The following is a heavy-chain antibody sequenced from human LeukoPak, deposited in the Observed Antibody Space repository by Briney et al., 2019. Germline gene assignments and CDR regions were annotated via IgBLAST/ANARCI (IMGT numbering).Heavy chain of an antibody. CDR3: ARDNWGPDH. J-gene: IGHJ4*02. D-gene: IGHD7-27*01. V-gene: IGHV3-74*01. CDR2: ITSDGGRT. Sequence: GGSLTLFCAASGFIFTVYWIHWIRQAPGTGLMWVSHITSDGGRTDYADYVRGRFTMTRDNAKNTVYLQMNSLRVDYTAVYYCARDNWGPDHWGQGTLVTVSS. CDR1: GFIFTVYW.